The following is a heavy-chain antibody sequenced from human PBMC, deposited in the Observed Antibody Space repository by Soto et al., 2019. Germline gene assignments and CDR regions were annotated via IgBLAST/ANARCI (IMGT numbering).Heavy chain of an antibody. V-gene: IGHV1-24*01. CDR2: FDPEDGET. D-gene: IGHD2-15*01. CDR3: ATELVRPHYYYYYGMDV. CDR1: GYIFTSYY. J-gene: IGHJ6*02. Sequence: ASVKVSCKTSGYIFTSYYIHWVRQAPGKGLEWMGGFDPEDGETFYAQKFQGRVTMTEDTSTDTAYMDLSSLTSEDTAVYYCATELVRPHYYYYYGMDVWGQGTTVTVSS.